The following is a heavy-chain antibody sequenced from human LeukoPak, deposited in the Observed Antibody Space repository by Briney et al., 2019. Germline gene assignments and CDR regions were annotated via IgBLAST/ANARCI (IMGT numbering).Heavy chain of an antibody. V-gene: IGHV4-34*01. J-gene: IGHJ4*02. D-gene: IGHD1-26*01. CDR1: GGSFSGYY. CDR2: INHSGST. CDR3: ARSGSPTTPFDY. Sequence: PSETLSLTCAVYGGSFSGYYWSWIRQPPGKGLEWIGEINHSGSTNYNPSLKSRVTISVDTSKNQFSLKLSSVTAADTAVYYCARSGSPTTPFDYWGQGTLVAVSS.